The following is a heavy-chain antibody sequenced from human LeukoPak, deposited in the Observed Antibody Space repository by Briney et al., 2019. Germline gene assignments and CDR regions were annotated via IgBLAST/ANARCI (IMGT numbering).Heavy chain of an antibody. CDR3: ARRAGGPDDY. CDR1: GGSISSHY. D-gene: IGHD3-16*01. J-gene: IGHJ4*02. CDR2: IYYSGST. Sequence: SETLSLTRIVSGGSISSHYWSWIRQPPGKGLEWTGYIYYSGSTNYNPSLKSRVTISVDTSKNQFSLKLSSVTAADTAVYYCARRAGGPDDYWGQGTLVTVSS. V-gene: IGHV4-59*11.